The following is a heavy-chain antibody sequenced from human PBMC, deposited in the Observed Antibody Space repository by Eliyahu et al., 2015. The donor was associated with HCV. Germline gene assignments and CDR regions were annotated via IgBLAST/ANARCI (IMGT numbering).Heavy chain of an antibody. Sequence: QVQLQQWGAGLLRPSETLSLTCAVXGGSFSDYYWSWIXQSPGKGLEWIGEINHSGSTNSNPSLKSRVTISVDTSKNQFSLKMSSVAAADTAVYYCARPLSGANYGSGSYLSWGQGILVTVSS. D-gene: IGHD3-10*01. V-gene: IGHV4-34*01. J-gene: IGHJ5*02. CDR3: ARPLSGANYGSGSYLS. CDR2: INHSGST. CDR1: GGSFSDYY.